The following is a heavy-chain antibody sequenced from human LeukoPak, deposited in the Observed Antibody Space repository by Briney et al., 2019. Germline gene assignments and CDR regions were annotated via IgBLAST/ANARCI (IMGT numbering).Heavy chain of an antibody. Sequence: GASVKVSCKASGGTFSSYAISWVRQAPGQGLEWMGGIIPIFGTANYAQKFQGRATITADESTSTAYMELSSLRSEDTAVYYCAREKIAAAANWFDPWGQGTLVTVSS. CDR3: AREKIAAAANWFDP. J-gene: IGHJ5*02. CDR1: GGTFSSYA. CDR2: IIPIFGTA. V-gene: IGHV1-69*13. D-gene: IGHD6-13*01.